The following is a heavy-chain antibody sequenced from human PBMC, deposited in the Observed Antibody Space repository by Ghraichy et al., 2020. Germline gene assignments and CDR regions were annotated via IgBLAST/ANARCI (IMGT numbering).Heavy chain of an antibody. Sequence: GGSLRLSCAASGFIFGHYTMNWVRQAPGKGPEWVSSITTSSSYIYYADSVKGRFTVSRDNAKNLLYLQMNSLSAEDTAVYYCARGEPYCGSDCSIDSWGQGTLVTVSS. CDR2: ITTSSSYI. CDR3: ARGEPYCGSDCSIDS. J-gene: IGHJ4*02. V-gene: IGHV3-21*06. CDR1: GFIFGHYT. D-gene: IGHD2-21*02.